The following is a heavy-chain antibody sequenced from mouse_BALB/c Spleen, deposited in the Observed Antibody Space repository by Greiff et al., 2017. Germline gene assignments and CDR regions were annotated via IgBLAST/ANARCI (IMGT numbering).Heavy chain of an antibody. CDR1: GFSLTGYG. Sequence: QVQLQQSGPGLVAPSQSLSITCTVSGFSLTGYGVNWVRQPPGKGLEWLGMIWGDGSTDYNSALKSRLSISKDNSKSQVFLKMNSLQTDDTARYYCARDNDYYGSSGFAYWGQGTLVTVSA. V-gene: IGHV2-6-7*01. D-gene: IGHD1-1*01. J-gene: IGHJ3*01. CDR3: ARDNDYYGSSGFAY. CDR2: IWGDGST.